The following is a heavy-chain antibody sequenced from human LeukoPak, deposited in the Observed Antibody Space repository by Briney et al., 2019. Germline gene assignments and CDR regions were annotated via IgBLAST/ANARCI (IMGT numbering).Heavy chain of an antibody. Sequence: ASVKVSCKASGGTFTSYAISWVRQAPGQGLEWMGRIIHIFGTANYAQKFQGRVTITTDESTSTAYMELSRLRSEDTAVYYCASDRYYDSSGYYLVFGAFDIWGQGTMVTVSS. V-gene: IGHV1-69*05. CDR3: ASDRYYDSSGYYLVFGAFDI. CDR1: GGTFTSYA. CDR2: IIHIFGTA. D-gene: IGHD3-22*01. J-gene: IGHJ3*02.